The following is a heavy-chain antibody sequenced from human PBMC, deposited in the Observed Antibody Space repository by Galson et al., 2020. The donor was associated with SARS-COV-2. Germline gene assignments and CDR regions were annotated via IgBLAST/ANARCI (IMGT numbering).Heavy chain of an antibody. J-gene: IGHJ3*01. D-gene: IGHD6-25*01. CDR1: GGTLSNYA. Sequence: SVKVSCKASGGTLSNYAIGWVRQVPGQGLEWMGGIIFIFGTPNYSQEFQGRVTITADESTSTAYMELSSLTSDDTAMYYCARTGGLAFDLW. CDR3: ARTGGLAFDL. V-gene: IGHV1-69*13. CDR2: IIFIFGTP.